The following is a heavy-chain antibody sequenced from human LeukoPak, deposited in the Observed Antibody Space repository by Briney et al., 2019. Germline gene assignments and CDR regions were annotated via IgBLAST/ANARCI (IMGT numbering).Heavy chain of an antibody. CDR1: GDSVSSNSAA. CDR2: TYYRSKWYN. CDR3: ARGWDYSSGWSYYYYYYMDV. V-gene: IGHV6-1*01. Sequence: SQTLSLTCALSGDSVSSNSAAWNWIRQSPSRGLEWLGRTYYRSKWYNDYAVSVKSRITINPDTSKNQFSLQLNSVTPEDTAVYYCARGWDYSSGWSYYYYYYMDVWGKGTTVTVSS. D-gene: IGHD6-19*01. J-gene: IGHJ6*03.